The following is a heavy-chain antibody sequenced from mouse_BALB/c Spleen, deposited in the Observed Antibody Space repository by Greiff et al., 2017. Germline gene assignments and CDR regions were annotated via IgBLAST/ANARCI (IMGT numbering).Heavy chain of an antibody. J-gene: IGHJ3*01. CDR3: ARDSSSGAWFAY. V-gene: IGHV1-9*01. CDR2: ILPGSGST. CDR1: GYTFSSYW. Sequence: QVQLKESGAELMKPGASVKISCKATGYTFSSYWIEWVKQRPGHGLEWIGEILPGSGSTNYNEKFKGKATFTADTSSNTAYMQLSSLTSEDSAVYYCARDSSSGAWFAYWGQGTLVTVSA. D-gene: IGHD1-1*01.